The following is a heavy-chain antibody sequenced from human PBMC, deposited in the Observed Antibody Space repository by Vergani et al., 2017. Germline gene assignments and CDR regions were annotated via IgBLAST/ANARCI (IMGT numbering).Heavy chain of an antibody. J-gene: IGHJ4*02. CDR3: AKGRFSIVVVAALPGY. CDR1: GFTVSSNY. V-gene: IGHV3-23*04. Sequence: EVQLVESGGGLIQPGGSLRLSCAASGFTVSSNYMSWVRQAPGKGLEWVSAISGSGGSTYYADSVKGRFTISRDNSKNTLYLQMNSLRAEDTAVYYCAKGRFSIVVVAALPGYWGQGTLVTVSS. D-gene: IGHD2-15*01. CDR2: ISGSGGST.